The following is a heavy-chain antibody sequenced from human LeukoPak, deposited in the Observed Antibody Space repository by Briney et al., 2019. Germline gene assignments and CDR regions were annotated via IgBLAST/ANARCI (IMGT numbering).Heavy chain of an antibody. J-gene: IGHJ6*03. CDR1: GGSISSGSYY. Sequence: SQTLSLTCTVSGGSISSGSYYWSWIRQPAGKGLEWIGRIYTSGSTNYNPSLKSRVTISVDTSKNQFSLKLSSETAADTAVYYCARDLGGVDLRWYPYYYYYMDVWGKGTTVTVSS. CDR3: ARDLGGVDLRWYPYYYYYMDV. V-gene: IGHV4-61*02. D-gene: IGHD4-23*01. CDR2: IYTSGST.